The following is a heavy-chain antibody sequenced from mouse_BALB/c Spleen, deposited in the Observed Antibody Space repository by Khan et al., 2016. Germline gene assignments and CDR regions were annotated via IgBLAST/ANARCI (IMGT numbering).Heavy chain of an antibody. CDR2: INCYNGAT. CDR3: ARGGKITMDY. D-gene: IGHD2-4*01. Sequence: LVESGASVKISCKASGYSFTGYYMHWVKESHGKSLEWLGYINCYNGATTYNQKFTGKATFTVDTSSTTAYMQFNNLTSTDSAVYYCARGGKITMDYWGQGTSVAVSA. J-gene: IGHJ4*01. CDR1: GYSFTGYY. V-gene: IGHV1S34*01.